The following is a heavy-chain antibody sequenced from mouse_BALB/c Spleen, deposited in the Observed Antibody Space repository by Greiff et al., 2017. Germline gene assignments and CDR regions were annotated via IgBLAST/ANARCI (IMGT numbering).Heavy chain of an antibody. CDR3: AREGELGPAWFAY. J-gene: IGHJ3*01. Sequence: EVQGVESGGGLVKPGGSLKFSCAASGFAFSSYDMSWVRQTPEKRLEWVAYISSGGGSTYYPDTVKGRFTISRDNAKNTLYLQMSSLKSEDTAMYYCAREGELGPAWFAYWGQGTLVTVSA. CDR2: ISSGGGST. D-gene: IGHD4-1*01. V-gene: IGHV5-12-1*01. CDR1: GFAFSSYD.